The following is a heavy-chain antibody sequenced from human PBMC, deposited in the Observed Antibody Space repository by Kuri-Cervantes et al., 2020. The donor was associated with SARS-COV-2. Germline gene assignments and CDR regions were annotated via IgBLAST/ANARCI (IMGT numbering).Heavy chain of an antibody. D-gene: IGHD3-16*02. Sequence: GESMKISCKASGSTFTSYGISWVRQAPGQGLEWMGWISAYNGNTSYTQKLQGRVTMTTDTSTSTAYMELRSLRSDDTAVYYCASLLSNRGEYYFDYWGQGTLVTVSS. CDR3: ASLLSNRGEYYFDY. V-gene: IGHV1-18*01. CDR1: GSTFTSYG. CDR2: ISAYNGNT. J-gene: IGHJ4*02.